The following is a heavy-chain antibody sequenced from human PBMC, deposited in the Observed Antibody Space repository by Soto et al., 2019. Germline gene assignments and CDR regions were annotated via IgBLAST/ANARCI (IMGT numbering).Heavy chain of an antibody. D-gene: IGHD5-12*01. CDR3: ARAKEYTGYDLFY. V-gene: IGHV4-34*01. Sequence: SETLSLTCAVYGGSFSGYYWSWIRQPPGKGLEWIGEINHSGSTNYNPSLKSRVTISVDTSKNQFSLKLSSVTAADTAMYYCARAKEYTGYDLFYWGQGTLVTVSS. J-gene: IGHJ4*02. CDR2: INHSGST. CDR1: GGSFSGYY.